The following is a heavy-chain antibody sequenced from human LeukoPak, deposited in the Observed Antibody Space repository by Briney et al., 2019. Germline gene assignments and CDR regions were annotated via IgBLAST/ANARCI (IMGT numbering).Heavy chain of an antibody. CDR1: GGSFSGYY. D-gene: IGHD1-7*01. V-gene: IGHV4-4*09. CDR3: ARHALLGNYVPFDY. Sequence: SEPLSLPCAVYGGSFSGYYWSWIRQPPGKGLEWIGYIYTSGSTNYNPSLKSRVTISVDTSKNQFSLKLSSVTAADTAVYYCARHALLGNYVPFDYWGQGTLVTVSS. J-gene: IGHJ4*02. CDR2: IYTSGST.